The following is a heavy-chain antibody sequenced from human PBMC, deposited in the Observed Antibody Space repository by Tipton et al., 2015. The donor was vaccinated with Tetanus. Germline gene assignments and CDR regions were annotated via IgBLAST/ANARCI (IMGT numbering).Heavy chain of an antibody. J-gene: IGHJ3*01. D-gene: IGHD3-22*01. V-gene: IGHV4-59*01. CDR3: ARAPRSYFTSNSGYQRLWPSAFDL. CDR1: GVSITSDY. Sequence: TLSLTCNVSGVSITSDYWSWIRQPPGKGLEWIGYISESGSTNYNPSLKSRVTVSKDTSNNQFSLKLTSVTAADTALYFCARAPRSYFTSNSGYQRLWPSAFDLWGRGTLVTVSS. CDR2: ISESGST.